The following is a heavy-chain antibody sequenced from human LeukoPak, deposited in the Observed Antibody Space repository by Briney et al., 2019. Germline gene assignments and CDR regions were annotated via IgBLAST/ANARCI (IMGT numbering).Heavy chain of an antibody. CDR2: ISSSGSTI. CDR3: ARAPTKFRRDWFDP. J-gene: IGHJ5*02. D-gene: IGHD3-9*01. V-gene: IGHV3-48*03. Sequence: PGGSLRLSCAASEFTFSSYEMNWIRQAPGKGLEWVSDISSSGSTIYYADSVKGRFTISRDNAKNSLYLQMNNLRVEDTAVYYCARAPTKFRRDWFDPWGQGTLVTVSS. CDR1: EFTFSSYE.